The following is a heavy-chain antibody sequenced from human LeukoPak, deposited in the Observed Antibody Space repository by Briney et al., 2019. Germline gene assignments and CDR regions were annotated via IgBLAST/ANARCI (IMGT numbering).Heavy chain of an antibody. D-gene: IGHD2-15*01. CDR2: IIPMLGVA. Sequence: ASVKVSCKASGSILSNYAITWVRQAPGQGLEWMGRIIPMLGVANNAETFQDRVTINADKSTNTMYLELSSLKSEDTAVYYCARERSDCSGSACYSRNRNHSGLDVWGQGTTVTVS. CDR1: GSILSNYA. CDR3: ARERSDCSGSACYSRNRNHSGLDV. V-gene: IGHV1-69*04. J-gene: IGHJ6*02.